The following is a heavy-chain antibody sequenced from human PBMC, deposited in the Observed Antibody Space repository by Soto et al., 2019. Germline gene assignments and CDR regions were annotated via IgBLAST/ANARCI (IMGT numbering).Heavy chain of an antibody. D-gene: IGHD3-3*01. J-gene: IGHJ5*02. V-gene: IGHV4-30-4*01. CDR2: IYYSGST. CDR3: ARSITIFGAYNWFDP. CDR1: GGSISSGDYY. Sequence: SLTCTVSGGSISSGDYYWSWIRQPPGKGLEWIGYIYYSGSTYYNPSLKSRVTISVDTSKNQFSLKLSSVTAADTAVYYCARSITIFGAYNWFDPWGQGTLVTVSS.